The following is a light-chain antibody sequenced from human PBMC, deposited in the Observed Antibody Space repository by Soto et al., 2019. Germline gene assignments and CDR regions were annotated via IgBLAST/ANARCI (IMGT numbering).Light chain of an antibody. CDR1: RFNIGSNT. CDR2: SNN. V-gene: IGLV1-44*01. CDR3: AAWDDSLNGVV. Sequence: QSVMTQPPSASGTPGQTVTISCSGSRFNIGSNTVNWYQQLPGTAPTLLIYSNNQWPSGVPDRCSGSKSGTSASLAISGLQSADEADYYCAAWDDSLNGVVFGGGTKLTVL. J-gene: IGLJ2*01.